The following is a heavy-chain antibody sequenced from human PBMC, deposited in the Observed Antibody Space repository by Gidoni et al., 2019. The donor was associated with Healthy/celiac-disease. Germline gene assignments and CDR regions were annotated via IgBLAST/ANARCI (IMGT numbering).Heavy chain of an antibody. CDR3: AKEGLVYAGYYYYYMDV. J-gene: IGHJ6*03. D-gene: IGHD2-8*01. CDR1: GFTFSSYA. V-gene: IGHV3-23*04. CDR2: ISGSGGST. Sequence: EVQLVESGGGLVQPGGSLRLSCAASGFTFSSYAMGWVRQAPGKGLECVSAISGSGGSTYYADSVKGRFTISRDNSKNTLYLQMNSLRAEDTAVYYCAKEGLVYAGYYYYYMDVWGKGTTVTVSS.